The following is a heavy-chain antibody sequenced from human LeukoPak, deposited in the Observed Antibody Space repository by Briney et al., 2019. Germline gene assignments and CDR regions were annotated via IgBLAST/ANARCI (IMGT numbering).Heavy chain of an antibody. CDR1: GFTFSSYA. J-gene: IGHJ4*02. D-gene: IGHD6-13*01. V-gene: IGHV3-30*04. CDR2: ISYDGSNK. Sequence: GGSLRLSCAASGFTFSSYAMHWVRQAPGKGLEWVAVISYDGSNKYYADSVKGRFTISRDNSKNTLYLQMDSLRAEDTAVYYCARDADPYSSSWYGELGYWGQGTLVTVSS. CDR3: ARDADPYSSSWYGELGY.